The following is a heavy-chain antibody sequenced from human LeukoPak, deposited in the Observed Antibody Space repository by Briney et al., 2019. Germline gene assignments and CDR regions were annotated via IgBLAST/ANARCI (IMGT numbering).Heavy chain of an antibody. CDR1: GGSISSGSYY. V-gene: IGHV4-61*02. CDR3: ARLQSGWFYFDY. D-gene: IGHD6-19*01. CDR2: IYTSGST. Sequence: SQTLSLTCTVSGGSISSGSYYWSWIRQPAGKGLEWTGRIYTSGSTNYNPSLKSRVTISVDTSKNQFSLKLSSVTAADTAVYYCARLQSGWFYFDYWGQGTLVTVSS. J-gene: IGHJ4*02.